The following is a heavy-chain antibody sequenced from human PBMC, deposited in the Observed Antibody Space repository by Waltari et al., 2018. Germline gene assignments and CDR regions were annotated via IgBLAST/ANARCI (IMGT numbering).Heavy chain of an antibody. CDR1: GYTFTGYY. Sequence: VKKPGASVKVSCKASGYTFTGYYMHWVRQAPGQGLEWMGRINPNSGGTNYAQKFQGRVTMTRDTSISTAYMKLSRLRSDDTAVYYCARDLGATRGYDAFDIWGQGTMVTVSS. J-gene: IGHJ3*02. CDR3: ARDLGATRGYDAFDI. V-gene: IGHV1-2*06. D-gene: IGHD1-26*01. CDR2: INPNSGGT.